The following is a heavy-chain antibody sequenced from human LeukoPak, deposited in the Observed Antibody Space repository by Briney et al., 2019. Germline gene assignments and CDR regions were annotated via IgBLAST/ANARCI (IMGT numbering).Heavy chain of an antibody. Sequence: GGSLRLSCAASGFTFSSYWMHWVRQAPGKGLVWVSRINSGGSSTSYADSVKGRFTISRDNAKNTLYLQMNSLRAEDTAVYYCAKDSSPGCGGDCYNDYWGQGTLVTVSS. D-gene: IGHD2-21*02. J-gene: IGHJ4*02. V-gene: IGHV3-74*01. CDR1: GFTFSSYW. CDR2: INSGGSST. CDR3: AKDSSPGCGGDCYNDY.